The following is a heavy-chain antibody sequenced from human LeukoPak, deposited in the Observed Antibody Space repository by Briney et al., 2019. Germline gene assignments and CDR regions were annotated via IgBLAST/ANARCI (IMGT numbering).Heavy chain of an antibody. D-gene: IGHD6-13*01. Sequence: PGGSLRLSCVASGFTFKSYGMHWVRKAPGKGLEWVAIIWYDGSNKYYADFVKGRFTTSRDNSKNTLYLQMNSLRADDTAVYYCARVSGYSGTWYVDYWGQGTLVTVSS. J-gene: IGHJ4*02. CDR3: ARVSGYSGTWYVDY. V-gene: IGHV3-33*01. CDR1: GFTFKSYG. CDR2: IWYDGSNK.